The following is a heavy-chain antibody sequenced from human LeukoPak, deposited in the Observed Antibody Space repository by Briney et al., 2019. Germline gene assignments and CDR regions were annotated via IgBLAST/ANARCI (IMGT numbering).Heavy chain of an antibody. Sequence: PVKVSCKASGGTFSSYAISWVRQAPGQGLEWMGSIIPIFGIANYAQKFQGRVTITADKSTSTAYMELSSLRSEDTAVYYCAGWEGGNSGYYFDYWGQGTLVTVSS. D-gene: IGHD4-23*01. J-gene: IGHJ4*02. CDR1: GGTFSSYA. CDR3: AGWEGGNSGYYFDY. CDR2: IIPIFGIA. V-gene: IGHV1-69*04.